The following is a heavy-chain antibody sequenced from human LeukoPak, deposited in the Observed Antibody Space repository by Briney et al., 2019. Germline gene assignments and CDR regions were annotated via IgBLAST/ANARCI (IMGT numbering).Heavy chain of an antibody. D-gene: IGHD4-17*01. CDR3: ARDEYGAGPLVTRTLHD. J-gene: IGHJ4*02. CDR2: IDPKSGAT. V-gene: IGHV1-2*02. CDR1: GDTFTGYY. Sequence: ASVTVSCKSSGDTFTGYYMNWVRQAPGQGLEWMGWIDPKSGATNYAQRFQGSVTMTGDTTISTVYMELSRLRSDDTVVYFWARDEYGAGPLVTRTLHDWGQRTLVTVS.